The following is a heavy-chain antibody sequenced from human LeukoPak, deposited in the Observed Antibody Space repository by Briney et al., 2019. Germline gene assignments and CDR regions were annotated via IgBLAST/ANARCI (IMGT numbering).Heavy chain of an antibody. CDR1: GDSIISFF. J-gene: IGHJ4*02. CDR2: AYYGGST. V-gene: IGHV4-59*01. CDR3: ARHSRREMATIEDY. D-gene: IGHD5-24*01. Sequence: PTETLSLTCTVAGDSIISFFSSWIRHPPCTGLDWLGTAYYGGSTNYNPSLKSRVTISIDTSKNQFSLKLSSVTAADTAMYYCARHSRREMATIEDYWGQGTLVNVSS.